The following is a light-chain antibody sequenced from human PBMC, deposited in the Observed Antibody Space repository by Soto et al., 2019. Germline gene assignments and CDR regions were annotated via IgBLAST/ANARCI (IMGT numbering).Light chain of an antibody. V-gene: IGLV2-14*01. Sequence: QSALTQPASVSGSPGQSITISCTGTSSDVGGYNYVSWYQQHPGKAPKLMIYEVSNRPSGVSNRFSGSKSGNTASLTISGHQADDEADYYCSSYTSSRTLVFGGGTKLTVL. CDR3: SSYTSSRTLV. CDR2: EVS. J-gene: IGLJ2*01. CDR1: SSDVGGYNY.